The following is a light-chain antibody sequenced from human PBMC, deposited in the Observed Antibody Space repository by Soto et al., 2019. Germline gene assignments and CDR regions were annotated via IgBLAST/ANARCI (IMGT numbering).Light chain of an antibody. Sequence: DIQITQSPSTLSGSVGDRVTITCRASQTISSWLAWYQQKQGKAPKILIYKASTLKSGVPSRFRGSGSGTEFTLTISRLQPDDFETYYCQHYNSYSEAFGQGTKVDIK. V-gene: IGKV1-5*03. J-gene: IGKJ1*01. CDR1: QTISSW. CDR3: QHYNSYSEA. CDR2: KAS.